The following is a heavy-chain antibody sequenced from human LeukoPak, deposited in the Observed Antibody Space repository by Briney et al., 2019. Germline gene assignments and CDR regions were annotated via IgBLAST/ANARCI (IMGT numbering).Heavy chain of an antibody. V-gene: IGHV1-2*02. CDR1: GYTFTGYY. Sequence: GASVKVSCKASGYTFTGYYMHWVRQAPGQGLEWMGWINPNSGGTNYAQKFQGRVTMTRDTSISTAYMELSRLRSDDTAVYYCARDLSDGDYGLDYWGQGTLVTVSS. D-gene: IGHD4-17*01. CDR2: INPNSGGT. J-gene: IGHJ4*02. CDR3: ARDLSDGDYGLDY.